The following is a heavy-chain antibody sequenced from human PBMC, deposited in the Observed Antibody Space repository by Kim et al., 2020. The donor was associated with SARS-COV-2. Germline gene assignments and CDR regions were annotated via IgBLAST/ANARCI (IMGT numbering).Heavy chain of an antibody. CDR2: ISGSGGST. D-gene: IGHD3-10*01. Sequence: GGSLRLSCAASGFTFSSYAMSWVRQAPGKGLEWVSAISGSGGSTYYADSVKGRFTISRDNSKNTLYLQMNSLRAEDTAVYYCAKDRGTSAPVSWDYFDYWGQGTLVTVSS. V-gene: IGHV3-23*01. CDR1: GFTFSSYA. CDR3: AKDRGTSAPVSWDYFDY. J-gene: IGHJ4*02.